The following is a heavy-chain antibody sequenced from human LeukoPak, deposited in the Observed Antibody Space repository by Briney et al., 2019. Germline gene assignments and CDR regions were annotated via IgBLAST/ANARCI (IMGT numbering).Heavy chain of an antibody. CDR3: AKDMDHYDFWTGGFDP. V-gene: IGHV3-7*03. CDR2: IKQDGSEK. J-gene: IGHJ5*02. CDR1: GFTFSSYW. Sequence: GGSLRLSCTASGFTFSSYWMSWVRQAPGKGLEWVANIKQDGSEKYYVDSVKGRFTISRDNSRNFLYLQMNSLRIEDTALYYCAKDMDHYDFWTGGFDPWGQGTLVTVSS. D-gene: IGHD3-3*01.